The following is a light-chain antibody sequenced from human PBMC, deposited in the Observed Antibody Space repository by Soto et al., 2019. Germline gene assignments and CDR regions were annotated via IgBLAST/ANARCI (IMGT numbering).Light chain of an antibody. J-gene: IGLJ1*01. V-gene: IGLV2-23*02. CDR3: CSFADFTYV. Sequence: QSVLTQPASVSGSPGQSITISCTGTSSDIGSYDLVSWYQQHPGTAPKLIIYEVTKRPSGVSTRFSGSKSGNTASLTISGLQAVDEADYYCCSFADFTYVFGTGPKV. CDR1: SSDIGSYDL. CDR2: EVT.